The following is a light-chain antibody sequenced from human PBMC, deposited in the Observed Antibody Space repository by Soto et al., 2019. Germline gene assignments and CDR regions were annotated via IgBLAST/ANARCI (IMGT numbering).Light chain of an antibody. J-gene: IGKJ1*01. CDR3: QQYHNWPA. CDR1: QRISND. V-gene: IGKV3-15*01. CDR2: GAA. Sequence: EVLMTQSPATLSVSPGERVILSCKASQRISNDLAWYQQKPGQAPRLLIYGAATRATGIPGRFSGSGSGTEFTLTISSLQSEDFAVYYCQQYHNWPAFGQGTKVDI.